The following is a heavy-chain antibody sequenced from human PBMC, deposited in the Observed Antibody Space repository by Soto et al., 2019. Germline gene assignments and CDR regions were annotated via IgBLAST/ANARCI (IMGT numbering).Heavy chain of an antibody. J-gene: IGHJ3*02. CDR3: AAGVNYDGNFDI. CDR2: IVVGSGNT. D-gene: IGHD1-7*01. Sequence: QMQLVQSVPEVKKPGTSVKVSCKASGFTFTSSAMQWVRQARGQRLEWRGWIVVGSGNTNYAQKFQERVSITRDMSTRTAYMELSSLRSADTDVYYCAAGVNYDGNFDIWGQGTMVTVSS. V-gene: IGHV1-58*02. CDR1: GFTFTSSA.